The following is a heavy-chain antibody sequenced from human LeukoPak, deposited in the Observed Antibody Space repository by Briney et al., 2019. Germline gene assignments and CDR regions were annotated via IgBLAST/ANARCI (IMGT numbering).Heavy chain of an antibody. J-gene: IGHJ6*03. CDR2: ISAYNGNT. Sequence: ASVTVSFTASGYTFTSYGISWVRQAPGQGREGMGWISAYNGNTNYSQKLQGRVTMTTDTSTSTAYMELRSLRSDDTAVYYCARVLSHPYYYHYMDVWGKGTTVTVSS. CDR3: ARVLSHPYYYHYMDV. D-gene: IGHD3-16*02. CDR1: GYTFTSYG. V-gene: IGHV1-18*01.